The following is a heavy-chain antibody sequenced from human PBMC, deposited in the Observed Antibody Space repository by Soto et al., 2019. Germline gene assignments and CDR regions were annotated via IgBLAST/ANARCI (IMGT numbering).Heavy chain of an antibody. CDR2: ISGDGSII. V-gene: IGHV3-74*01. CDR3: VREDCTGGLCMRFDS. D-gene: IGHD2-8*02. J-gene: IGHJ4*02. Sequence: EVHLVESGGGLVQPGGSLRLSCAASGFTFSSYWMHWARQTPGQGPLWVFSISGDGSIITHADSVKGRFTVSRDNAKNTLYLQMNSLRVEDTAVYYCVREDCTGGLCMRFDSWGQGTPVTVSS. CDR1: GFTFSSYW.